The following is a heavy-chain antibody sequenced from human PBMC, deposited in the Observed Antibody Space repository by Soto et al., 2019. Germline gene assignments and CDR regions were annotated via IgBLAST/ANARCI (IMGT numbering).Heavy chain of an antibody. J-gene: IGHJ6*02. V-gene: IGHV4-39*01. CDR3: ARHNGPLYVGYYYDMDV. Sequence: TSETMSLTCTVSGGYISSSSYYWGWIRKPPGKGLEWIGSIYYSGYTYYNPSLKSRVTISVDTSKNQFSLKLSSVTAADTAVYYCARHNGPLYVGYYYDMDVWGQGTTVTVSS. D-gene: IGHD3-16*01. CDR2: IYYSGYT. CDR1: GGYISSSSYY.